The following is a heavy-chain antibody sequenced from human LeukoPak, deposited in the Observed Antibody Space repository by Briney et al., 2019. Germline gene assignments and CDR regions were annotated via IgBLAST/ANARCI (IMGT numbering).Heavy chain of an antibody. Sequence: GGSLRLSCAASGFTFSSYWMSWVRQAPGKGLEWVANIKQDGSEKYYVDSVKGRFTISRDNAKNSLYLQMNSLRAEDTAVYYCARVGYSSSWSAFDYWGQGTLVTVSS. CDR3: ARVGYSSSWSAFDY. D-gene: IGHD6-13*01. V-gene: IGHV3-7*01. CDR2: IKQDGSEK. CDR1: GFTFSSYW. J-gene: IGHJ4*02.